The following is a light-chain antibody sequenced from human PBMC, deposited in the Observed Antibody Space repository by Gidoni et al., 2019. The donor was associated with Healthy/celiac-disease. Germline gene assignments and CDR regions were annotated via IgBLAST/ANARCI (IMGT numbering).Light chain of an antibody. CDR3: SSYTSSSTSYVV. J-gene: IGLJ2*01. CDR1: SSDVGGYNY. Sequence: QSALTQPASVSASPGQSITISCTGTSSDVGGYNYVSWYQQHPGKAPKLMIYDVSNRPSGVSNRFSGSKSGNTASLTISGLQAEDEADYYCSSYTSSSTSYVVFGGGTKLTVL. V-gene: IGLV2-14*01. CDR2: DVS.